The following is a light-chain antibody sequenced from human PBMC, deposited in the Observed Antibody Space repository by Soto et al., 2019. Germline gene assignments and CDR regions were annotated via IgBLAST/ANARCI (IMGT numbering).Light chain of an antibody. J-gene: IGLJ1*01. V-gene: IGLV1-40*01. CDR1: SSNIGANYA. Sequence: ALTQPPSVSGAPGHRVTISCAGSSSNIGANYAVHWYQQLPGTAPKLLIYDYNKRPSGVPDRFSGSKSGTSASLAITGLQAEDEADYYCQSYDSSLTGWVFGTGTKVTVL. CDR2: DYN. CDR3: QSYDSSLTGWV.